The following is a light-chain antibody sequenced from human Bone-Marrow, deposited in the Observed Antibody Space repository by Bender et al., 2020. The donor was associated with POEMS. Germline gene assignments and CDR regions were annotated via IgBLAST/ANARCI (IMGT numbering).Light chain of an antibody. CDR2: EDT. CDR3: SSYAGSSISV. V-gene: IGLV2-23*01. J-gene: IGLJ3*02. CDR1: NTDLGPHSV. Sequence: QSALTQPASVSESPGQSITVSCTGDNTDLGPHSVVSWYQQHPGRVPKLMIYEDTKRPSGVSDRFSASKSGSTASLTISGLQAEDEADYYCSSYAGSSISVFGGGTELTVL.